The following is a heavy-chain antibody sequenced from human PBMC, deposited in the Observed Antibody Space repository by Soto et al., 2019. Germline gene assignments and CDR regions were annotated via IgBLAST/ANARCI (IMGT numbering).Heavy chain of an antibody. CDR2: INRDGSVQ. CDR1: GFTLSTFW. D-gene: IGHD2-8*02. CDR3: ARDLSPRHNTYWVDAFDF. V-gene: IGHV3-7*05. J-gene: IGHJ3*01. Sequence: ESGGGLVQPGGSLRLSCAASGFTLSTFWMTWVRQTPGKGLEWVANINRDGSVQNYVDSVEGRFTISRDNAKNSLYLQMDSLRAEAAAVYYCARDLSPRHNTYWVDAFDFWGPGTMVTVSS.